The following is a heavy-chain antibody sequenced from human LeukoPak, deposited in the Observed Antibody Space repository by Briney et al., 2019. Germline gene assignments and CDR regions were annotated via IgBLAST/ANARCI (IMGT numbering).Heavy chain of an antibody. CDR1: GYTFTSYY. CDR2: IIPLFGTA. CDR3: ATLKCQYQLLCGGFYDYYYMDV. D-gene: IGHD2-2*01. V-gene: IGHV1-69*13. J-gene: IGHJ6*03. Sequence: ASVKVSCKASGYTFTSYYMHWVRQAPGQGLEWMGGIIPLFGTASYAQNFQGRVTISADESTSTAYMELSSLISKDTAVYYCATLKCQYQLLCGGFYDYYYMDVWGKGTTVTVAS.